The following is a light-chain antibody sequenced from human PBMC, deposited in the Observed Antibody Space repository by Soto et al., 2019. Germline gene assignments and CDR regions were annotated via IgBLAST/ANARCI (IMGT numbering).Light chain of an antibody. CDR2: DAS. J-gene: IGKJ4*01. Sequence: IQFTHSPSSLSPSVANIVTITWQATQDVSSYLGWYQQKPGKAPKLLIYDASTLPRGVPSRFSGSGSGTDFTLTISSLQPEDFATYYCQQLNTYPSTFGGGTKVDIK. CDR1: QDVSSY. V-gene: IGKV1-9*01. CDR3: QQLNTYPST.